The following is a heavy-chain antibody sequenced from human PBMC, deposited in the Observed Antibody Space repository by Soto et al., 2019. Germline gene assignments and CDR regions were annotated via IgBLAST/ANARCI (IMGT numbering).Heavy chain of an antibody. Sequence: GGALRLYCSASGVTFRSYGMHWVRQAPGKGLEWVAVISYDGSNKYYADSVKGRFTISRDNSKNTLYLQMNSLRAEDTAVYYCAKDSPPDDFGYYGMDVWGQGTTVTVSS. V-gene: IGHV3-30*18. CDR1: GVTFRSYG. D-gene: IGHD3-3*01. CDR2: ISYDGSNK. CDR3: AKDSPPDDFGYYGMDV. J-gene: IGHJ6*02.